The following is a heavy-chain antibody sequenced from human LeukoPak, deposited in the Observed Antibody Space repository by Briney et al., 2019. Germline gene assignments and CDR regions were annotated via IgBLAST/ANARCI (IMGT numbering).Heavy chain of an antibody. CDR1: GYSFTSYW. D-gene: IGHD3-22*01. J-gene: IGHJ4*02. Sequence: KPGESLKISCKGPGYSFTSYWIGWLRQMPGKGLEWMGIIYPGDSDTSCSPSFQGQVTISADKSISTAYLQWSSLKASDTATYYCARFDRYYDSSGYYYFDYWGQGTLVTVSS. CDR2: IYPGDSDT. V-gene: IGHV5-51*03. CDR3: ARFDRYYDSSGYYYFDY.